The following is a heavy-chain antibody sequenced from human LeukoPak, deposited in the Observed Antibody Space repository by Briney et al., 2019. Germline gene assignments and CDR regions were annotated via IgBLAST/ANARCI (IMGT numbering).Heavy chain of an antibody. Sequence: GGSLRLSCAASGFTVSSNYMSWVRQAPGKGLEWVSLIYSGGSTYYADSVKGRFTISRDNSKNTLYLQTNSLRAEDTAVYYCARFYGGNSEYFQHWGQGTLVTVSS. V-gene: IGHV3-66*02. CDR1: GFTVSSNY. J-gene: IGHJ1*01. D-gene: IGHD4-23*01. CDR3: ARFYGGNSEYFQH. CDR2: IYSGGST.